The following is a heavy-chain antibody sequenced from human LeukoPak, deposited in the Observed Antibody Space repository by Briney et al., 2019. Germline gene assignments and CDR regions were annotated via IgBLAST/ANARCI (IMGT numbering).Heavy chain of an antibody. J-gene: IGHJ4*02. CDR1: GFTFSSYS. CDR2: ISSSSSYI. V-gene: IGHV3-21*04. CDR3: AKGQWLVDFDY. D-gene: IGHD6-19*01. Sequence: GGSLRLSCAASGFTFSSYSMNWVRQAPGKGLEWVSSISSSSSYIYYADSVKGRFTISRDNSKNTLYLQMNSLRAEDTAVYYCAKGQWLVDFDYWGQGTLVTVSS.